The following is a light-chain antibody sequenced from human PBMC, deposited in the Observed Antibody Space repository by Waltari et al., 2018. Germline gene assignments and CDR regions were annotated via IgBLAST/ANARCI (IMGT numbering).Light chain of an antibody. CDR2: DAS. CDR3: QQSRNWPLT. J-gene: IGKJ4*01. V-gene: IGKV3-11*01. CDR1: QSVSSY. Sequence: DIVLTQSPATLSLSPGERATLSCGASQSVSSYLAWYPQKPGQAPRLLINDASNRATGIPVRFSGSGSGTDFTLTISSLEPEDSAVYYCQQSRNWPLTFGGGTKVEIK.